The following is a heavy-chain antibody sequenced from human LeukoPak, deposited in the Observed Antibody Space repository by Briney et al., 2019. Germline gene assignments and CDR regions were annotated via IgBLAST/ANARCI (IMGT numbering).Heavy chain of an antibody. CDR3: ARRTSLRFLEWPYGMGV. J-gene: IGHJ6*02. CDR2: INHSGST. Sequence: PSETPSLTCVVFGGSFSGYYWNWVRQPPGKGPEWIGEINHSGSTNYNPSLKSRVTISVDTSKNQFSLKLSSVTAADTAVYYCARRTSLRFLEWPYGMGVWGQGTTVTVSS. D-gene: IGHD3-3*01. V-gene: IGHV4-34*01. CDR1: GGSFSGYY.